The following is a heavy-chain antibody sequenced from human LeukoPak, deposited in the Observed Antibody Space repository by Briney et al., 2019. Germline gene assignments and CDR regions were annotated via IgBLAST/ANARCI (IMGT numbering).Heavy chain of an antibody. V-gene: IGHV4-34*01. J-gene: IGHJ3*02. Sequence: SETLSLTCAVYGGSLSGYYWSWIRQSPGKGLEWIGEINHSGSTNYNPSLKGRVTISVDTSKNQFSLKLNSVTAADTAVYYCARHPARGVAGTAFDIWGQGTMVTVSS. CDR2: INHSGST. CDR1: GGSLSGYY. D-gene: IGHD6-19*01. CDR3: ARHPARGVAGTAFDI.